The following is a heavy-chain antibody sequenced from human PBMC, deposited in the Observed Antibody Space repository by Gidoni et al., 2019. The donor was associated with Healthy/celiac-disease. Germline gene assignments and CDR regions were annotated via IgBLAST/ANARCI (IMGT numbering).Heavy chain of an antibody. CDR2: IKQDGSEK. J-gene: IGHJ4*02. CDR1: GFPFSSYS. D-gene: IGHD3-22*01. Sequence: EVQLVESGGGLVQPGGSLRLSCAPSGFPFSSYSMSWVRQAPGKGLEWVANIKQDGSEKYYVDSVKGRFTISRDNAKNSLYLQMNSLRAEDTAVYYCARSKGNDSSGYYYVLTDYWGQGTLVTVSS. V-gene: IGHV3-7*01. CDR3: ARSKGNDSSGYYYVLTDY.